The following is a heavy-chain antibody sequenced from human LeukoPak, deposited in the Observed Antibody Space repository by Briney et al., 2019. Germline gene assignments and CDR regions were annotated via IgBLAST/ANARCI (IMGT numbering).Heavy chain of an antibody. CDR3: ASLGGTYDY. V-gene: IGHV4-59*08. CDR2: IYYSGSN. Sequence: SETLSLTCTVSGGSITDYYWSWIRHPPGKGLERIGYIYYSGSNNYNPSLKGRVIISVDTSKNQVSLKVRSVTAADTAVYYCASLGGTYDYWGQGTLVTVSS. J-gene: IGHJ4*02. D-gene: IGHD1-26*01. CDR1: GGSITDYY.